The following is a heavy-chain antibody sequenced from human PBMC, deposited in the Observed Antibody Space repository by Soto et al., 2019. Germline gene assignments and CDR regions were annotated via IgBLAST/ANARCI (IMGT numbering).Heavy chain of an antibody. Sequence: GGSLRLACAASVFTFRNYAMTWVRQAPGKGLEWVSAICGSGCSTYYADSVKGRFTISRDNSKNTLYLQMNSLRAEDTAVYYCAKDRPQGVKNPFDIWGQGTMVTVSS. CDR1: VFTFRNYA. V-gene: IGHV3-23*01. CDR2: ICGSGCST. J-gene: IGHJ3*02. CDR3: AKDRPQGVKNPFDI.